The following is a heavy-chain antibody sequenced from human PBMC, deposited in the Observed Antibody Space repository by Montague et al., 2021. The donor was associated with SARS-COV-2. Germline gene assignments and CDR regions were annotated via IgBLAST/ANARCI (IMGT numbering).Heavy chain of an antibody. D-gene: IGHD2-8*02. J-gene: IGHJ4*02. CDR1: GFTFSYFE. V-gene: IGHV3-48*03. CDR3: ARDLVVTDGISDY. CDR2: ISGAGTTI. Sequence: SRRLSCAASGFTFSYFEMNWVRQAPGEGLEWISYISGAGTTIYYADSVKGRFTISRDNAKNSLYLQMNSLRAEDTAVYYCARDLVVTDGISDYWGQGTLVTVSS.